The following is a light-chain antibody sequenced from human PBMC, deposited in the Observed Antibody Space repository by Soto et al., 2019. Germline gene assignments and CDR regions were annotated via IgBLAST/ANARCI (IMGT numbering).Light chain of an antibody. Sequence: IQLTQSPSCVSASVGDRVTITCRASQGVINYLAWYQQKPGKAPKLLIYGASTLQSGVPSRFGGSGSGTDCTLTVSRLQPEDFVTYYCQQIFMFPPTLGPGT. CDR1: QGVINY. CDR3: QQIFMFPPT. V-gene: IGKV1-9*01. J-gene: IGKJ3*01. CDR2: GAS.